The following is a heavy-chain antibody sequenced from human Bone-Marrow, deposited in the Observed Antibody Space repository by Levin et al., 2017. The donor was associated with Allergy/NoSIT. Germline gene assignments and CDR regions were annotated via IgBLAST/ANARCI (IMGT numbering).Heavy chain of an antibody. CDR1: GFTFSSYS. J-gene: IGHJ4*02. CDR2: ISSSSSTI. V-gene: IGHV3-48*02. CDR3: ARERVGIAARRDPRVFDY. D-gene: IGHD6-6*01. Sequence: PGGSLRLSCAASGFTFSSYSMNWVRQAPGKGLEWVSYISSSSSTIYYADSVKGRFTISRDNAKNSLYLQMNSLRDEDTAVYYCARERVGIAARRDPRVFDYWGQGTLVTVSS.